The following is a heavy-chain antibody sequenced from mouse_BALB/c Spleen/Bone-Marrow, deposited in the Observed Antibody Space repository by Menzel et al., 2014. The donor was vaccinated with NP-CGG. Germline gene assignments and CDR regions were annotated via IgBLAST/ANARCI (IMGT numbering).Heavy chain of an antibody. V-gene: IGHV4-1*02. Sequence: EVKVVESGGGLVQPGGSLKLSCAAPGFDFSRYWMSWVRQAPGKGLEWIGEINPDSSTINYTPTLKDKFIISRDNAKNTLYLQMSKVRSEDTALYYCARNAYYAMDYWGQGTSVTVSS. CDR2: INPDSSTI. J-gene: IGHJ4*01. CDR1: GFDFSRYW. CDR3: ARNAYYAMDY.